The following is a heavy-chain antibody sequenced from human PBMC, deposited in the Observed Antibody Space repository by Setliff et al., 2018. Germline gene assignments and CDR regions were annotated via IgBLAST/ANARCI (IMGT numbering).Heavy chain of an antibody. CDR1: GGSISSGGYY. CDR2: IYYSGST. V-gene: IGHV4-31*03. CDR3: AREVRGVIIRTDYFDY. J-gene: IGHJ4*02. Sequence: PSETLSLTCTVSGGSISSGGYYWSWIRQHPGKGLEWIGYIYYSGSTYYNPSLKSRVTISVDTSKNQFSLKLSSVTAADTAVYYCAREVRGVIIRTDYFDYWGQGTPVTVSS. D-gene: IGHD3-10*01.